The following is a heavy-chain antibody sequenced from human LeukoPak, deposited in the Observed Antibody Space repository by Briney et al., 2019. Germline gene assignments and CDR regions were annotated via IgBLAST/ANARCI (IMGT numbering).Heavy chain of an antibody. J-gene: IGHJ6*02. Sequence: GASVKVSCKASGYTFTSYGISWVRQAPGQGLEWMGWISAYNGNTNYAQKLQGRVTMTRDTSTSTAYMELRSLRSDDTAVYYCARVSPYAQWLAPGYYYGMDVWGQGTTVTVSS. V-gene: IGHV1-18*01. CDR3: ARVSPYAQWLAPGYYYGMDV. CDR2: ISAYNGNT. CDR1: GYTFTSYG. D-gene: IGHD6-19*01.